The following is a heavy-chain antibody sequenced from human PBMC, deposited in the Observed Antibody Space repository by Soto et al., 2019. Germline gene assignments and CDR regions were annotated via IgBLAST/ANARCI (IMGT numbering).Heavy chain of an antibody. V-gene: IGHV1-3*01. Sequence: ASVKVSCKASGYTFTSYAMHWVRQAPGQRLEWMGWINAGNGNTKYSQKFQGRVTITRDTSASTAYMELISLRSEDTAVYYCARDPRLRGVIIRHGCFDRWGQGNMVTVCS. CDR2: INAGNGNT. CDR1: GYTFTSYA. J-gene: IGHJ5*02. D-gene: IGHD3-10*01. CDR3: ARDPRLRGVIIRHGCFDR.